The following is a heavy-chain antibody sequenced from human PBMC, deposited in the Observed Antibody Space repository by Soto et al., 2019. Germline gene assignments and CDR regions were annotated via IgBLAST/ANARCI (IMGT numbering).Heavy chain of an antibody. CDR1: GGSISSYY. CDR2: IYYSGST. V-gene: IGHV4-59*01. D-gene: IGHD2-15*01. CDR3: ARTSSIRWYFDY. Sequence: SETLSLTCTVSGGSISSYYWSWIRQPPGKGLEWIGYIYYSGSTNYNPSLKSRVTISVDTSKNQFSLKLRSVTAADTAVYYCARTSSIRWYFDYWGQGTLVTVSS. J-gene: IGHJ4*02.